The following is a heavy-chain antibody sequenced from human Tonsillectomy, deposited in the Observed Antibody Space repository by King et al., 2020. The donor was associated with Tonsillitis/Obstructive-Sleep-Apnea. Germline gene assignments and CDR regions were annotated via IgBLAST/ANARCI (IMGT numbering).Heavy chain of an antibody. Sequence: VQLVESGAEVKKPGESLKISCPGSGYSFTNHWIGWVRQMPGKGLEWMGIIYPDDSDSRYSPSFQGQVTFSADKSINTVYLQWGSLKTSDTAIYFCARDSRSVVDNWYFDLWGRGTLVTVSS. V-gene: IGHV5-51*03. J-gene: IGHJ2*01. CDR3: ARDSRSVVDNWYFDL. CDR2: IYPDDSDS. CDR1: GYSFTNHW. D-gene: IGHD3-22*01.